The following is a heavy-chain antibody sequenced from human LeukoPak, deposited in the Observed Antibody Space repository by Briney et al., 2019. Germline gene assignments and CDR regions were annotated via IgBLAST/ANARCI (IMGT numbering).Heavy chain of an antibody. CDR1: GYTFTGFY. J-gene: IGHJ4*02. CDR2: IDPNSGDT. D-gene: IGHD2-8*01. V-gene: IGHV1-2*06. CDR3: ARESMAFDY. Sequence: ASVEVSCKASGYTFTGFYIHWVGQAPGQGLEWMGRIDPNSGDTNYAQKFQGRVTMTRDTSISTAYMELSRLRSDDTAVYYCARESMAFDYWGQGTLVTVSS.